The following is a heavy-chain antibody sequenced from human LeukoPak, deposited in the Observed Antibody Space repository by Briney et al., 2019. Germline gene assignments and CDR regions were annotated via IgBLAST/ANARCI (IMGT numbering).Heavy chain of an antibody. J-gene: IGHJ4*02. Sequence: GASVKVSCKASGYTFTSYGIRWVRQAPGQGLEWMGWISAYNGNTNYAQKLQGRVTMTTDTSTSTAYMELRSLRSDDTAVYYCARWAFGAYYYDSSGPNAYFDYWGQGTLVTVSS. CDR3: ARWAFGAYYYDSSGPNAYFDY. CDR1: GYTFTSYG. V-gene: IGHV1-18*01. CDR2: ISAYNGNT. D-gene: IGHD3-22*01.